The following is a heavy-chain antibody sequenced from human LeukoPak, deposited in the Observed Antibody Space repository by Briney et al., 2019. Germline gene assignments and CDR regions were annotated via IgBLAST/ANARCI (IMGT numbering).Heavy chain of an antibody. D-gene: IGHD1-14*01. Sequence: GGSLRLSCAASGFTFSNHGMHWVRQAPGKGLEWVAFIRYDGTDKYYADSVKGRFTISRDNSENTVSLQLNSLRAEDTAVYYCAKDRALTGRYYYYMDVWGKGTPVTVSS. J-gene: IGHJ6*03. CDR3: AKDRALTGRYYYYMDV. CDR1: GFTFSNHG. CDR2: IRYDGTDK. V-gene: IGHV3-30*02.